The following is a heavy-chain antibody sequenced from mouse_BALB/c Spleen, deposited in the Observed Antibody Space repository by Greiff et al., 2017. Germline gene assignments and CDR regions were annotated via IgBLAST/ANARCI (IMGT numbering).Heavy chain of an antibody. CDR3: AREKDRYDVGGAMDY. CDR2: IDTSDSYT. CDR1: GYTFTDYW. J-gene: IGHJ4*01. D-gene: IGHD2-14*01. Sequence: VQLQQPGAELVMPGASVKMSCKASGYTFTDYWMHWVKQRPGQGLEWIGAIDTSDSYTSYNQKFKGKATLTVDESSSTAYMQLSSLTSEDSAVYYCAREKDRYDVGGAMDYWGQGTSVTVSS. V-gene: IGHV1-69*01.